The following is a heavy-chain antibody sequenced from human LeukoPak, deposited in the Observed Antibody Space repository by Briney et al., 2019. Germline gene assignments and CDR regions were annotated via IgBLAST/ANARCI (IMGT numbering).Heavy chain of an antibody. CDR3: ARGAPYIVVVPAAIRYFDY. D-gene: IGHD2-2*01. CDR2: INHSGST. J-gene: IGHJ4*02. CDR1: GGSFSGYY. V-gene: IGHV4-34*01. Sequence: SETLSLTCAVYGGSFSGYYWSWIRQPPGKGLEWIGEINHSGSTNYNPSLKSRVTISVDTSKNQFSLKLSSVTAADTAVCYCARGAPYIVVVPAAIRYFDYWGQGTLVTVSS.